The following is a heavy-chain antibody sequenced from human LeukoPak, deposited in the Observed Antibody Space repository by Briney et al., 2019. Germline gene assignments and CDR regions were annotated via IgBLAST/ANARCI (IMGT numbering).Heavy chain of an antibody. CDR1: GYSFTSYW. Sequence: GASLMISCKASGYSFTSYWIGWVRQMPGKGLEWMGIIDPSDSDTRYTPSFQGQVTISVDKSLTTADLQWNSLKASDTAMYYCARQTAMGRSGDYWGQGTLVTVSS. D-gene: IGHD5-18*01. V-gene: IGHV5-51*01. J-gene: IGHJ4*02. CDR3: ARQTAMGRSGDY. CDR2: IDPSDSDT.